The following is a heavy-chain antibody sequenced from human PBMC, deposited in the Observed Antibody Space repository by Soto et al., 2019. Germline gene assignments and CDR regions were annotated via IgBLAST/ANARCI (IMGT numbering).Heavy chain of an antibody. J-gene: IGHJ6*02. Sequence: DVQLVESGGVVVQPGGSLRLSCAASGFTFDDYTMHWVRQAPGKGLEWVSLISWDGGSTYYADSVKGRFTISRDNSKNSLSLQMNSLRTEDTALYYCAKAFEYISSWGRNLYCYGMDVSGQGTTVTVSS. CDR1: GFTFDDYT. D-gene: IGHD6-6*01. CDR2: ISWDGGST. V-gene: IGHV3-43*01. CDR3: AKAFEYISSWGRNLYCYGMDV.